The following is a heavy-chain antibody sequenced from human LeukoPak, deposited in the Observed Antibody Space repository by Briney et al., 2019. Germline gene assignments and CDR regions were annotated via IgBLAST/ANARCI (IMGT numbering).Heavy chain of an antibody. J-gene: IGHJ4*02. Sequence: PSETLSLTCAVYGGSFSGYYWSWIPQPPGKGREGIGENNHSGSTNYNPSLKSRVTISVDTSKNQFSLKLSSVTAADTAVYHCARGADSSGYYYARLKTNFDYWGQGTLVTVSS. V-gene: IGHV4-34*01. CDR3: ARGADSSGYYYARLKTNFDY. D-gene: IGHD3-22*01. CDR2: NNHSGST. CDR1: GGSFSGYY.